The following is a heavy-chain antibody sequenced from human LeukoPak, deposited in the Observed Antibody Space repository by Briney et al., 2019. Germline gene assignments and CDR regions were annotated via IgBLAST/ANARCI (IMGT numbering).Heavy chain of an antibody. J-gene: IGHJ4*02. CDR3: ARAPYDYVWGSYRLLYFDY. Sequence: GGSLRLSCAASGFTFSDTWMHWVRQAPGEGLVWVSRIRSDGSDTRYAESVKGRFTISRDNAKNTLYLQMNSLRAEDTAVYYCARAPYDYVWGSYRLLYFDYWGQGTLVTVSS. CDR1: GFTFSDTW. V-gene: IGHV3-74*01. D-gene: IGHD3-16*02. CDR2: IRSDGSDT.